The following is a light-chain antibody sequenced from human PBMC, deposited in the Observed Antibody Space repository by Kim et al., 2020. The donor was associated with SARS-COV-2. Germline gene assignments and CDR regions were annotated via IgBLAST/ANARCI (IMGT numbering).Light chain of an antibody. CDR3: QQYDTWPLT. J-gene: IGKJ5*01. CDR1: QSVGSN. Sequence: LSVSPGGRATLCGRASQSVGSNLGWYQHGQPPRLLISGASTRAPGVPARFSGSGSGRQFTLTSNGLKSEDFAVYYCQQYDTWPLTFGQGTRLEIK. CDR2: GAS. V-gene: IGKV3-15*01.